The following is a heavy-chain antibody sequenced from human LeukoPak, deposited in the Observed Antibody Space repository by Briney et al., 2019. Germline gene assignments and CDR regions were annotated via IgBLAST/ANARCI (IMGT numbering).Heavy chain of an antibody. J-gene: IGHJ6*03. V-gene: IGHV1-2*02. CDR3: ARDTQIYFTFGGVIVPVGLYMDV. D-gene: IGHD3-16*02. CDR1: GYGFTGHY. Sequence: ASVKVSCKASGYGFTGHYMHWVRQAPGQGLEWMGWINPKSGGTNYAQKFQGRVTMTRDTSISTAYMDMSSLRSDDTAVYYCARDTQIYFTFGGVIVPVGLYMDVWGKGTTVTVSS. CDR2: INPKSGGT.